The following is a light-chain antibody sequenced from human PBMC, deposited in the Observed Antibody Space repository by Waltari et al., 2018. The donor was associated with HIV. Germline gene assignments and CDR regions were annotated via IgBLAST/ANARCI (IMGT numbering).Light chain of an antibody. J-gene: IGKJ5*01. Sequence: DVQLTQSPSLVSVSVGDTVTITCRSSQAIYNYLSWYQQKPVKAPRLLIHTASSLYAGVPSRFIGSGGGTEFTLTITSLEPEDFATYFCQHRLNYPITFGQGTRLDI. CDR1: QAIYNY. V-gene: IGKV1-9*01. CDR3: QHRLNYPIT. CDR2: TAS.